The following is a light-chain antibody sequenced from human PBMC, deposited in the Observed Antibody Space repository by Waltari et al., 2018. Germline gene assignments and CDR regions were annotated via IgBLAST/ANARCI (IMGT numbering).Light chain of an antibody. CDR2: DVN. CDR1: RSDGGGSTY. CDR3: SSYTSSTTYV. J-gene: IGLJ1*01. Sequence: QSALTRHASVSGSHGKSITISCTGTRSDGGGSTYVRWYQQHPGKAPKLMISDVNKRPSGVSNRFSGSKSGNTASLTISGLQAEDEADCYCSSYTSSTTYVFGTGTTVTVL. V-gene: IGLV2-14*01.